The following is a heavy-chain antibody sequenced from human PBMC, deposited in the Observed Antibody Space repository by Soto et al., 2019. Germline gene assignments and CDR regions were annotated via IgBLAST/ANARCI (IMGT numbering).Heavy chain of an antibody. CDR1: GGSISSYY. D-gene: IGHD3-16*01. V-gene: IGHV4-59*08. Sequence: SETLSLTCTVSGGSISSYYWSWIRQPPGKGLEWIGYIYYSGSTNYNPSLKSRVTISVDTSKNQFSLKLSSVTAADTAVYYCARHQLGGWEIDYWGQGTLVTVSS. CDR3: ARHQLGGWEIDY. J-gene: IGHJ4*02. CDR2: IYYSGST.